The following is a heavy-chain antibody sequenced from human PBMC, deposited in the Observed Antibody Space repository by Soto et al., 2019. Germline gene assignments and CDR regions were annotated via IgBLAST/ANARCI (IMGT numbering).Heavy chain of an antibody. CDR1: GFTFSTST. D-gene: IGHD5-12*01. CDR3: ATASAGYTFGFDS. V-gene: IGHV1-58*01. CDR2: IVVGNGNT. J-gene: IGHJ4*01. Sequence: SVKVSCKASGFTFSTSTVQWVRQPRGHRLEWIGWIVVGNGNTNFAQNLRQRVAFSRDMSTSTVFMELGSLRSDDTAMYYCATASAGYTFGFDSWVQGSLVTVSS.